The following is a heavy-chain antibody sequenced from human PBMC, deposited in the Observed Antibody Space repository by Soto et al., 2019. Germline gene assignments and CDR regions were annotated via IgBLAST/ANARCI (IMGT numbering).Heavy chain of an antibody. Sequence: GGSLRLSCAASGFTFSSYSMNWVRQAPGKGLEWVSYISSSSSTIYYADSVKGRFTISRDNAKNSLYLQMNSLRAEDTAVYYCARDDITIFARNDYWGQGTLVTVSS. J-gene: IGHJ4*02. CDR3: ARDDITIFARNDY. CDR2: ISSSSSTI. V-gene: IGHV3-48*01. CDR1: GFTFSSYS. D-gene: IGHD3-3*01.